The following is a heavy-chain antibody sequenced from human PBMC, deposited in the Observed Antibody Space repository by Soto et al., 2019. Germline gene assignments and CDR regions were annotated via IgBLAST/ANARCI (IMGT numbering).Heavy chain of an antibody. J-gene: IGHJ4*02. CDR3: AKGDFWSGQIAHFDY. Sequence: GGSLRLSCAASGFTFDDYAMHWVRQAPGKGLGWVSGISWNSGSIGYADSVKGRFTISRDNAKNSLYLQMNSLRAEDTALYYCAKGDFWSGQIAHFDYWGQGTLVTVSS. CDR1: GFTFDDYA. D-gene: IGHD3-3*01. V-gene: IGHV3-9*01. CDR2: ISWNSGSI.